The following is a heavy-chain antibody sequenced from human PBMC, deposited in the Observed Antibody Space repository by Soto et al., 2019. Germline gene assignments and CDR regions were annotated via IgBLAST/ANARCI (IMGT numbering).Heavy chain of an antibody. Sequence: SETLSLTCIVSGGSFSIADYYWTWIRQPPGKGLEWIGYIYYSGSTYYNPSLRSRLTISLDKSKRQFSLKLSSVTAADTAVYYCVSAHDAPPHSDSWGQGTLVTLSS. D-gene: IGHD2-2*01. CDR2: IYYSGST. CDR1: GGSFSIADYY. CDR3: VSAHDAPPHSDS. J-gene: IGHJ4*02. V-gene: IGHV4-30-4*01.